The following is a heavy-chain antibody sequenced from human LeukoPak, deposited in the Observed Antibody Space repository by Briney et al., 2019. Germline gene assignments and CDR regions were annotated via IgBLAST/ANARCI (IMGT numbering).Heavy chain of an antibody. CDR2: INHSGST. J-gene: IGHJ6*02. Sequence: SETLSLTCAVYGGSFSGYYWSWIRQPPGKGLEWMGEINHSGSTNYNPSLKSRVTISVDTSKNQFSLKLSSVTAADTAVYYCARGSRITMVRGLDGMDVWGQGTTVTVSS. CDR3: ARGSRITMVRGLDGMDV. CDR1: GGSFSGYY. D-gene: IGHD3-10*01. V-gene: IGHV4-34*01.